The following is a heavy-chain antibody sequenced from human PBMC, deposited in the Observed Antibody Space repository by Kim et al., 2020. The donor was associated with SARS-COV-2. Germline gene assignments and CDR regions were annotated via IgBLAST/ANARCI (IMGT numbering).Heavy chain of an antibody. J-gene: IGHJ5*02. Sequence: SETLSLTCIVSGGSISTYYWSWIRQPPGKGLQWIGYIFHTGSTNNNPSLKNRVTISVDTSRNQFALNLSNVTAADTAIYYCARDMYMDSWRFFDPWGQGT. CDR1: GGSISTYY. D-gene: IGHD1-20*01. CDR2: IFHTGST. V-gene: IGHV4-59*13. CDR3: ARDMYMDSWRFFDP.